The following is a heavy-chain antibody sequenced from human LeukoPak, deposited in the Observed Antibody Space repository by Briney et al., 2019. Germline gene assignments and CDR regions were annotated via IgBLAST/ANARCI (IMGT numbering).Heavy chain of an antibody. D-gene: IGHD3-3*01. V-gene: IGHV3-30-3*01. CDR2: ISYDGSNE. CDR1: GFPFSSYA. J-gene: IGHJ4*02. CDR3: ARDPYDFWSGYPNYYFDY. Sequence: GSLGLSFAASGFPFSSYAMHWVRPAPGKGLEGVALISYDGSNEFYADSVKGRFTISRDNSKNTLYLQMNSLRVEDTAVYYCARDPYDFWSGYPNYYFDYWGQGTLVTVSS.